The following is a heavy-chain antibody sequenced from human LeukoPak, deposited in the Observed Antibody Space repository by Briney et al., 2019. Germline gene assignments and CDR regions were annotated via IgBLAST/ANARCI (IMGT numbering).Heavy chain of an antibody. CDR1: GGSISSYY. D-gene: IGHD3-22*01. V-gene: IGHV4-59*08. CDR2: IYYSGST. Sequence: SETLSLTCTVSGGSISSYYWSWIRQPPGKGLEWIGYIYYSGSTNYNPSLKSRATISVDTSKNQFSLKLSSVTAADTAVYYCARHYGSSGYYSLFDYWGQGTLVTVSS. J-gene: IGHJ4*02. CDR3: ARHYGSSGYYSLFDY.